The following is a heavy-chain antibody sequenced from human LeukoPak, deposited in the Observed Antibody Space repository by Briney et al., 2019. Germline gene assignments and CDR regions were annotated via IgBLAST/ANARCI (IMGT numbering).Heavy chain of an antibody. Sequence: GASVKVSCKASGYTFTGYYMHWVRQAPGQGLEWMGWINPNSGGTNYAQKFQGRVTMTRDTSISTAYMELSRLRSDDTAVYYCAREAPCIAAAGTCAFDIWGQGTMVTVSS. J-gene: IGHJ3*02. CDR2: INPNSGGT. CDR3: AREAPCIAAAGTCAFDI. D-gene: IGHD6-13*01. V-gene: IGHV1-2*02. CDR1: GYTFTGYY.